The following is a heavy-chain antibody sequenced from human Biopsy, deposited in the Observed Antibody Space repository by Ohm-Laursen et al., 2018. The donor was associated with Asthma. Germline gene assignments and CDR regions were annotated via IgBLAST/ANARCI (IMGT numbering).Heavy chain of an antibody. J-gene: IGHJ4*02. CDR1: GFMFRSFG. Sequence: SLRLSCAASGFMFRSFGMHWVRQSPGKGLEWVAVVSYDGNHKFYEDSVKGRFTISRDNSKNTLYLQMNSLRTEDTAVYYCAKRRGYSGHDNDYWGQGTLVIVSS. CDR3: AKRRGYSGHDNDY. CDR2: VSYDGNHK. D-gene: IGHD5-12*01. V-gene: IGHV3-30*18.